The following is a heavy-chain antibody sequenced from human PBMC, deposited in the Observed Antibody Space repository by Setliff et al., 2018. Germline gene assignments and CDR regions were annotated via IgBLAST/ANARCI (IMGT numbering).Heavy chain of an antibody. CDR3: ARVGDYMGYYYNYYMDV. Sequence: GESLKISCQGSGYSFSTYWIAWVRQMPGKGLEWMGIIFPGDSVTRYSPPFQGQVTFSADKSINTAYLQWNSLKASDTAVYFCARVGDYMGYYYNYYMDVWANGTTVT. V-gene: IGHV5-51*01. D-gene: IGHD3-10*01. J-gene: IGHJ6*03. CDR2: IFPGDSVT. CDR1: GYSFSTYW.